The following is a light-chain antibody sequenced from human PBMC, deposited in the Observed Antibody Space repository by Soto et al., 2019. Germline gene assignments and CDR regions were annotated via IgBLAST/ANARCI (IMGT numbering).Light chain of an antibody. V-gene: IGKV3D-20*01. CDR2: DAS. J-gene: IGKJ4*01. CDR3: QQYGDSPRGT. Sequence: EVVLTQSPVSLSLSPGERATLSCGASQIVSSNYLAWYQQKPGLAPRLLIYDASSRATGVPDRFRGSGSGTDFTLTINRLETEDFAVYYCQQYGDSPRGTFGGGTKVEVK. CDR1: QIVSSNY.